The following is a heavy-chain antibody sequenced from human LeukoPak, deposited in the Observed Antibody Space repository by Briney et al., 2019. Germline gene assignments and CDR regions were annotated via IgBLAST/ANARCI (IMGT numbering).Heavy chain of an antibody. J-gene: IGHJ4*02. CDR1: GYIFTHYW. CDR3: VRQSRDGSKTRGYYFDY. Sequence: GESLKISCQVSGYIFTHYWIGWVRQMPGKGLESMGIIYPADSDTTYSPSFQGQVTISVDKSISTVYLQWSSLKASDAAIYYCVRQSRDGSKTRGYYFDYWGQGTQVTVFS. D-gene: IGHD3-10*01. CDR2: IYPADSDT. V-gene: IGHV5-51*01.